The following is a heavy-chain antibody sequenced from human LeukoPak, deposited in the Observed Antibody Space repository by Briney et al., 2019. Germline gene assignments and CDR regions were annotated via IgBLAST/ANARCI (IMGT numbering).Heavy chain of an antibody. V-gene: IGHV4-39*01. D-gene: IGHD5/OR15-5a*01. CDR2: VYYSGST. J-gene: IGHJ4*02. CDR3: ATAHLTVSFFDF. CDR1: GDSISSSNYY. Sequence: SETLSLTCTVSGDSISSSNYYWGWIRQPPGKGLEWIGSVYYSGSTYYKSSLKSRVTISVDTSKNQFSLKLSPVTAADTAIYYCATAHLTVSFFDFWGQGTLVAVSS.